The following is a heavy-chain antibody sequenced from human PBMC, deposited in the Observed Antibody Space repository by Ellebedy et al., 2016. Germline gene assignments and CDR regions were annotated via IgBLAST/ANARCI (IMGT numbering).Heavy chain of an antibody. J-gene: IGHJ3*02. Sequence: SETLSLXCTVSGGSISSYYWGWIRQPPGKGLEWIGYIHYSGRTNYNPSLKSRVTISLDTSKNHFSLKLSSVTAADTAVYYCARAPYSSSISVTFDIWGQGTMVTVSS. CDR2: IHYSGRT. CDR1: GGSISSYY. D-gene: IGHD6-6*01. CDR3: ARAPYSSSISVTFDI. V-gene: IGHV4-59*01.